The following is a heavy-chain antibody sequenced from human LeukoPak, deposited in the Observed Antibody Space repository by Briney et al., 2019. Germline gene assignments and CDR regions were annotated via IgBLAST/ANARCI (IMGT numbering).Heavy chain of an antibody. CDR1: GFTFKDYW. V-gene: IGHV3-7*01. CDR3: HQPITLPD. CDR2: IKHDGSDK. D-gene: IGHD2-2*01. Sequence: GGSLRLSCVASGFTFKDYWVSWVRQAPGKGLEWVAYIKHDGSDKAYVDSVEGRFTISRDNAKSSLYLQMNSLRAEDTAVYYCHQPITLPDWGQGILVTVSS. J-gene: IGHJ4*02.